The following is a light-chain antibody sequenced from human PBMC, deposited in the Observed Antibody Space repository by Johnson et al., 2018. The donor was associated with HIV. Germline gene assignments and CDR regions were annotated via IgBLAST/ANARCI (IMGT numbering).Light chain of an antibody. CDR3: GTWDSSLSVYV. CDR1: SSNIGNNY. J-gene: IGLJ1*01. V-gene: IGLV1-51*02. CDR2: ENN. Sequence: SVLTQPPSVSAAPGQNITISCSGGSSNIGNNYVSWYQHLPRTAPKLLIYENNTRPSGIPDRFSGSKSGTSATLGITGLQTGDEAYYYCGTWDSSLSVYVFGTGTKVTVL.